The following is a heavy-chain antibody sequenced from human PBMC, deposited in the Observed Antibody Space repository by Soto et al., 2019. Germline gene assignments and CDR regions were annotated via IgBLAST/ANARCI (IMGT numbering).Heavy chain of an antibody. CDR1: GGTFSSYA. V-gene: IGHV1-69*01. CDR3: ARDLVSTIFGVDPGDGMDV. Sequence: QVQLVQSGAEVKKPGSSVKVSCKASGGTFSSYAISWMRQAPGQGLEWMGGIIPIFGTANYAQKFQGRVTITADESTSTAYMELSSLRSEDTAVYYCARDLVSTIFGVDPGDGMDVWGQGTTVTVSS. CDR2: IIPIFGTA. J-gene: IGHJ6*02. D-gene: IGHD3-3*01.